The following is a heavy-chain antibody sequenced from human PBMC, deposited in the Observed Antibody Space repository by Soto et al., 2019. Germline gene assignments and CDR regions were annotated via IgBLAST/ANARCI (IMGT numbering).Heavy chain of an antibody. V-gene: IGHV4-61*01. CDR1: GGSVSNKTYY. CDR2: VYYSGTT. D-gene: IGHD4-17*01. J-gene: IGHJ4*02. CDR3: ARTTAVPNTLRSRYFFDY. Sequence: QVQLQESGPGLLKPSETLSLTCSVSGGSVSNKTYYWSWIRQPPGKRLEWIGYVYYSGTTNYNPSLKSLVIISVDLSKNQFSLRLSSVTTADTALYYCARTTAVPNTLRSRYFFDYWGQGTLVTVSS.